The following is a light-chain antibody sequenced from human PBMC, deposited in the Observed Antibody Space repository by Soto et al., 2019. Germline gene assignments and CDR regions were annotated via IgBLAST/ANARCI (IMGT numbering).Light chain of an antibody. Sequence: QSVLTQPPSASGTAGQGVTISCSGGDSNIGSNSVYWYQHLPRMAPKLLIYYNNQRPSGVPDRFSGSRSGTSASLAIVGLRSEDEAVYYCAAWDASLSACVFGKGTKLTGL. CDR2: YNN. CDR1: DSNIGSNS. J-gene: IGLJ1*01. V-gene: IGLV1-47*02. CDR3: AAWDASLSACV.